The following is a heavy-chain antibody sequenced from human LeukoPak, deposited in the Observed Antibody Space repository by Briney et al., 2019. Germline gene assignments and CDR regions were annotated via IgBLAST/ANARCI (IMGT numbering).Heavy chain of an antibody. V-gene: IGHV3-66*03. D-gene: IGHD2-2*03. CDR3: ARDPLDISRWTNAFDI. CDR2: IYSDNT. J-gene: IGHJ3*02. CDR1: GFTFSSVW. Sequence: FSAAPGFTFSSVWMNWVRQTPGKGLEWVSFIYSDNTHYSDSVKGRFTISRDNSKNTLYLQVNGLRPDDTAVYYCARDPLDISRWTNAFDIWGQGTMVSVSS.